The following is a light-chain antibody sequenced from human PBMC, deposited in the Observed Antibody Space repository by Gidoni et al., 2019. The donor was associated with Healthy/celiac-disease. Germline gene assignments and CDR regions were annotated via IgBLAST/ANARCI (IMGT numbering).Light chain of an antibody. CDR3: QQSYSTPRT. V-gene: IGKV1-39*01. J-gene: IGKJ4*01. CDR1: QRISSY. CDR2: AAS. Sequence: DIQMTQSPYSLAASVGDRVTITCRASQRISSYLNWYQQKPGKAHNRLIYAASSLQSGVPSRFSGSGSGTDFTLTISSLQLEDFATYYCQQSYSTPRTFGGGTKVEIK.